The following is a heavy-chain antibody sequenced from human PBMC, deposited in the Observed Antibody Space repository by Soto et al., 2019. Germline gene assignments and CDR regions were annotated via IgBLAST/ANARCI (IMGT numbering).Heavy chain of an antibody. V-gene: IGHV4-30-2*01. CDR3: ARGSSWSDYYFDY. J-gene: IGHJ4*02. CDR2: IYHSGST. CDR1: GCSISSGGYS. Sequence: TLSLTCAVSGCSISSGGYSWSWIRQPPGKGLEWIGYIYHSGSTYYNPSLKSRVTISVDRSKNQFSLKLSSVTAADTAVYYCARGSSWSDYYFDYWGQGTLVTVSS. D-gene: IGHD6-13*01.